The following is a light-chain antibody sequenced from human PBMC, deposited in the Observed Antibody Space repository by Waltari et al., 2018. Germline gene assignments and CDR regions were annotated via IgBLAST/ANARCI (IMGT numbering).Light chain of an antibody. CDR3: QQYGSSPLFA. CDR1: QRVSTTS. Sequence: EIVLTQSPGTLSLSPGETATLSCRASQRVSTTSLGWYQQKPGQAPRLLIYGGSRRATGIPDRFRGSGSGIDFTLTISRLEPEDFAVYYCQQYGSSPLFAFGPGTKVDIK. CDR2: GGS. V-gene: IGKV3-20*01. J-gene: IGKJ3*01.